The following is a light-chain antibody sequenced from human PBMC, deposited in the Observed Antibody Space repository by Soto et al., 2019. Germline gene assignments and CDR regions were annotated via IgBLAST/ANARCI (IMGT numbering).Light chain of an antibody. CDR2: EVS. Sequence: QSALTQPPSASGSPGQSVTISCTGTSSDVGGYNYVSWYQQYPGKAPKLMIYEVSKGPSGVPDRFSGSKSGNTASLTVSGLQAEDEADYYCSSYAGSNTVIFGGGTQLTVL. CDR3: SSYAGSNTVI. CDR1: SSDVGGYNY. V-gene: IGLV2-8*01. J-gene: IGLJ2*01.